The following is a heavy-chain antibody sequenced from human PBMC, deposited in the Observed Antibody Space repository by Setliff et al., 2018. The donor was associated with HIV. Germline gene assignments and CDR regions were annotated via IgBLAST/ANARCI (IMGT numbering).Heavy chain of an antibody. D-gene: IGHD2-15*01. CDR1: GGSFSGYY. CDR3: ARAKGYCNDDGCFSNFDY. V-gene: IGHV4-34*01. CDR2: IKNSGST. Sequence: SETLSLTCGVYGGSFSGYYWSWIRQPPGKGLEWIGEIKNSGSTNYNPSLKSRVTISADTSKNQFSLKLSSVTAADTAMYYCARAKGYCNDDGCFSNFDYWGQGTLVTVSS. J-gene: IGHJ4*02.